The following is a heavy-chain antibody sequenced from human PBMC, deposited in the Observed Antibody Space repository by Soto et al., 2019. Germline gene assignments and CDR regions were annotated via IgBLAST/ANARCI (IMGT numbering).Heavy chain of an antibody. D-gene: IGHD4-17*01. Sequence: SETLSLTCTVSGGSISSGGYYWSWIRQHPGKGLEWIGYIYYSGSTYYNPSLKSRVTISVDTSKNQFSLKLSSVTAADTAVYYCAIARHYYGDYGNYFDYWGKGTLVTVSS. CDR1: GGSISSGGYY. J-gene: IGHJ4*02. V-gene: IGHV4-31*03. CDR2: IYYSGST. CDR3: AIARHYYGDYGNYFDY.